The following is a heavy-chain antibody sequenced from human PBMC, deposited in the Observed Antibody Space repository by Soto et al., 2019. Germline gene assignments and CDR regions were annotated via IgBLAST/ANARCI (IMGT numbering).Heavy chain of an antibody. CDR2: VYYSGAT. D-gene: IGHD3-16*01. J-gene: IGHJ4*02. CDR3: ARDKDLQPTVWGF. Sequence: ASETLSLTXTVSGDSMATGGHYYNWIRQVPGKGLEWIGYVYYSGATHYTPSLRARATISRDTSKNQFSLRLISVTAADTALYYCARDKDLQPTVWGFWGQGIQVTVS. V-gene: IGHV4-31*02. CDR1: GDSMATGGHY.